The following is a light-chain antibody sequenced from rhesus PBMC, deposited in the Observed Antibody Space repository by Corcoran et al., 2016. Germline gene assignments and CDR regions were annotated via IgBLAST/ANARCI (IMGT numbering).Light chain of an antibody. CDR1: QSISSW. J-gene: IGKJ2*01. CDR2: KAS. V-gene: IGKV1-22*01. Sequence: DIQMTQSPSSLSASVGDTVTISCRASQSISSWLAWYQQKPGKAPKLLIYKASSLQSGVPSRFPGSGSGTDFTLTISYLQSEDFATYDCQQYTSSPYSFGQGTKVEIK. CDR3: QQYTSSPYS.